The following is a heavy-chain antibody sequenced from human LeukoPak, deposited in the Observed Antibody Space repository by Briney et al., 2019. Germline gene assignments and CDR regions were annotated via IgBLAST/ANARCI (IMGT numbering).Heavy chain of an antibody. D-gene: IGHD6-6*01. J-gene: IGHJ4*02. CDR2: ISWNSGNI. Sequence: PGGPLRLSCAASGFTFDDYAMHWVRQAPGKGLGWVSGISWNSGNIGYADSVKGRFTISRDNAKNSLYLQMNSLRAEDTALYYCAMSHSSSSQCLDYWGQGTLVTVSS. V-gene: IGHV3-9*01. CDR3: AMSHSSSSQCLDY. CDR1: GFTFDDYA.